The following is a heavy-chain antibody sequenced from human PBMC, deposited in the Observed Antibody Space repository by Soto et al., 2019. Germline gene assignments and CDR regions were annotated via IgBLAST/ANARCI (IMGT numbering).Heavy chain of an antibody. CDR2: ISTYNGNS. CDR3: ARIADCSTTSCSFPSRFHVRGYYYYYGLDV. Sequence: SVKVSCKTSGYNFASFGISWVRQAPGQGLEWVGWISTYNGNSNYAQKYQGRVTMTTDTSTSTAYMELSSLRSDDTAVYYCARIADCSTTSCSFPSRFHVRGYYYYYGLDVWGQGTTVTVSS. J-gene: IGHJ6*02. V-gene: IGHV1-18*01. D-gene: IGHD2-2*01. CDR1: GYNFASFG.